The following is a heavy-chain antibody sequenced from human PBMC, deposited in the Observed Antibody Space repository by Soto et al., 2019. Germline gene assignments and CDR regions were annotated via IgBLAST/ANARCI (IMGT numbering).Heavy chain of an antibody. D-gene: IGHD3-10*01. CDR3: TTDLRITMVRGDPNAFDI. CDR2: IKSKTDGGTT. CDR1: GFTFSNAW. Sequence: GGSLSLSCAASGFTFSNAWMNWVRQAPGKGLEWVGRIKSKTDGGTTDYAAPVKGRFTISRDDSKNTLYLQMNSLKTEDTAVYYCTTDLRITMVRGDPNAFDIWGQGTMVTVSS. V-gene: IGHV3-15*07. J-gene: IGHJ3*02.